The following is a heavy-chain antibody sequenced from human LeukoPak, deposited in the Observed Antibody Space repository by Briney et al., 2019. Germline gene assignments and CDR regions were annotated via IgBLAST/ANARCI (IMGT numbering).Heavy chain of an antibody. Sequence: ASVKVSCKASGYTFTSYYMHWVRQAPGQGLEWMGIINPSGGSTSYAQKFQGRVTMTRDTSTSTVYMELSSLRSEDTAVYYCASSTYYYDSSGYYVAGPFDYWGQGTLVTVSS. V-gene: IGHV1-46*01. J-gene: IGHJ4*02. D-gene: IGHD3-22*01. CDR2: INPSGGST. CDR1: GYTFTSYY. CDR3: ASSTYYYDSSGYYVAGPFDY.